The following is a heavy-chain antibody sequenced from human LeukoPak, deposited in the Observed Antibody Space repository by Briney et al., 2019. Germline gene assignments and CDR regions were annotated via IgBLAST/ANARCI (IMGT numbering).Heavy chain of an antibody. V-gene: IGHV1-58*01. J-gene: IGHJ4*02. CDR1: GFTFTSSV. D-gene: IGHD3-10*01. CDR3: AADRAGSYLRFVY. CDR2: IVVGSGNT. Sequence: SVKVSCKASGFTFTSSVVQWVRQARGQRLERIGWIVVGSGNTNYAQKFQERVTITRDMSTSTAYMELSSLRLEDTAVYYCAADRAGSYLRFVYWGQGTPVTVSS.